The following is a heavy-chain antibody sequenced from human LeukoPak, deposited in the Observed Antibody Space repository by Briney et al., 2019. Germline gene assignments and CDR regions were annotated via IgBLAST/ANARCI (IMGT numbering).Heavy chain of an antibody. D-gene: IGHD5-12*01. J-gene: IGHJ6*04. CDR1: GYTFTSYA. Sequence: ASVKVSCKASGYTFTSYAMHWVRQAPGQRLEWMGWINAGNGNTKYSQKFQGRVTITRDTSASTAYMELSSLRSEDTAVYYRASANSGYDLYYYYGMDVWGKGTTVTVSS. CDR3: ASANSGYDLYYYYGMDV. V-gene: IGHV1-3*01. CDR2: INAGNGNT.